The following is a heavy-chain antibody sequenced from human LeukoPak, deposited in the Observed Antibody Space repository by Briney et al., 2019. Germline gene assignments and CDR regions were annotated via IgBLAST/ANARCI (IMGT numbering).Heavy chain of an antibody. J-gene: IGHJ5*02. CDR2: IWFDGSNK. V-gene: IGHV3-33*03. CDR1: GFTFSNYG. CDR3: ARAGYSSSWYPDLIDWFDP. Sequence: GGSLRLSCAASGFTFSNYGMHWVRQAPGKGLEWVAVIWFDGSNKYYADSVKGRFTISRDNSKNTLYLQMNSLRAEDTAVYYCARAGYSSSWYPDLIDWFDPWGQGTLVTVSS. D-gene: IGHD6-13*01.